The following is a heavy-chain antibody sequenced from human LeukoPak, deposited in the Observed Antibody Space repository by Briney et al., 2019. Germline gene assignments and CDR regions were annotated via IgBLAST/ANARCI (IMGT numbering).Heavy chain of an antibody. CDR3: ASHPPPYCSTTSCRQFDL. V-gene: IGHV4-61*01. D-gene: IGHD2-2*01. CDR2: IYNTRSI. CDR1: GGSVSSDSNY. Sequence: PSETLSLTCGVSGGSVSSDSNYWSWIRQPPGKGLEWIGYIYNTRSISYNPSLKSRVTISVDTSKYQFSLKLNSVTAADTAVYYCASHPPPYCSTTSCRQFDLWGQGTLVTVSS. J-gene: IGHJ5*02.